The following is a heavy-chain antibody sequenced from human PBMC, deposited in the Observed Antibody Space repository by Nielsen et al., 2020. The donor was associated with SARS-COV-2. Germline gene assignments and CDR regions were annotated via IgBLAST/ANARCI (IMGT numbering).Heavy chain of an antibody. D-gene: IGHD3-10*01. V-gene: IGHV4-30-4*01. J-gene: IGHJ6*02. Sequence: SETLSLTCTVSGDSISSGDYYWSWFRQPPGKGLEWIGYIYSSGSTYYNPSLESRVSISLDTSKNQFSLKLTSVTAADSAVYYCVRGYGSGSLCTFYQYSGVVVWGQGTTVTVSS. CDR1: GDSISSGDYY. CDR2: IYSSGST. CDR3: VRGYGSGSLCTFYQYSGVVV.